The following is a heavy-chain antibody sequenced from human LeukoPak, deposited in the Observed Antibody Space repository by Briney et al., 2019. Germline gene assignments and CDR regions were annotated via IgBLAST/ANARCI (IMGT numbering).Heavy chain of an antibody. V-gene: IGHV1-2*06. J-gene: IGHJ5*02. D-gene: IGHD6-13*01. CDR3: ARARIAAAGTNWFDP. CDR2: INPNSGGT. CDR1: GYTFTGYY. Sequence: ASVKVSCKASGYTFTGYYMHWVRQAPGQGLEWMGRINPNSGGTNCAQKFQGRVTMTRDTSISTAYMELSRLRSDDTAVYYCARARIAAAGTNWFDPWGQGTLVTVSS.